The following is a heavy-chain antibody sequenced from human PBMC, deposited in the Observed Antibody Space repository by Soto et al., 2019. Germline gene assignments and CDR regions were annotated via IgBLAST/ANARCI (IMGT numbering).Heavy chain of an antibody. CDR3: AADLYYYDSSGYDY. CDR1: GFTFTSSA. CDR2: IVVGSGNT. D-gene: IGHD3-22*01. V-gene: IGHV1-58*01. Sequence: GALVKVSCKASGFTFTSSAVQWVRQARGQRLEWIGWIVVGSGNTNYAQKFQERVTITRDMSTSTAYMELSSLRSEDTAVYYCAADLYYYDSSGYDYWGQRSLVTVTS. J-gene: IGHJ4*02.